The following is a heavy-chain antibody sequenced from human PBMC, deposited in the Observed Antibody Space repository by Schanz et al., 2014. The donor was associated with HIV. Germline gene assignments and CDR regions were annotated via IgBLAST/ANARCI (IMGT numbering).Heavy chain of an antibody. J-gene: IGHJ3*02. CDR3: AKESGYSYGHDAFEI. V-gene: IGHV3-21*04. CDR2: ISSSSSYT. CDR1: GFTLSSFT. D-gene: IGHD5-18*01. Sequence: EVQLVESGGGLVKPGGSLRLSCATSGFTLSSFTMNWVRQAPGKGLEWVSSISSSSSYTYYADSVKGRFAISRDNAKNSLFLQMNSLRAEDTALYYCAKESGYSYGHDAFEIWGQGTMVTVSS.